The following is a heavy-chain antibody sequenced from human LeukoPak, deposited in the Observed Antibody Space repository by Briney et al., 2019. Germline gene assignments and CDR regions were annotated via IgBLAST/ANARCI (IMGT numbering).Heavy chain of an antibody. V-gene: IGHV3-30*02. CDR3: AKSQRGYCSSTSCYGDY. CDR2: IRYDETNK. D-gene: IGHD2-2*03. Sequence: GGSLRLSCAASGFSFSSFGMHWVRQAPGKGLEWVAFIRYDETNKFYADSVKGRFNIYRDNYNNTLYLHMNSLSAEDSAVYHCAKSQRGYCSSTSCYGDYWGQGTLVTVSS. J-gene: IGHJ4*02. CDR1: GFSFSSFG.